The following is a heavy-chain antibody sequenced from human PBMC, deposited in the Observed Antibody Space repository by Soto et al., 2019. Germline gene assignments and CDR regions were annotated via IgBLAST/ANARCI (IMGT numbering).Heavy chain of an antibody. V-gene: IGHV3-21*01. D-gene: IGHD3-10*01. Sequence: GGSLRLSCAASGFTFSSYSMNWVRQAPGKGLEWVSSISSSSSYIYYADSVKGRFTISRDNAKNSLYLQMNSLRAEDTAVYYCATIQIWGGSGSYLSYLDYWGQGTLVTVSS. J-gene: IGHJ4*02. CDR3: ATIQIWGGSGSYLSYLDY. CDR1: GFTFSSYS. CDR2: ISSSSSYI.